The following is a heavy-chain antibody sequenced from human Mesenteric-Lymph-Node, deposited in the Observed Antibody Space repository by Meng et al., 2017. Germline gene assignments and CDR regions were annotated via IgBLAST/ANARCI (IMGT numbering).Heavy chain of an antibody. CDR1: GYTLTELS. CDR2: FDPEDGET. J-gene: IGHJ4*02. CDR3: AREWRIAYGGHSASAFDI. V-gene: IGHV1-24*01. D-gene: IGHD4-23*01. Sequence: ASVKVSCKVSGYTLTELSMHWVRQAPGKGLEWMGGFDPEDGETIYAQKFQGRVTMTEDTSTDTAYMELSSLRSEDTAVYYCAREWRIAYGGHSASAFDIWGQGTRVTVSS.